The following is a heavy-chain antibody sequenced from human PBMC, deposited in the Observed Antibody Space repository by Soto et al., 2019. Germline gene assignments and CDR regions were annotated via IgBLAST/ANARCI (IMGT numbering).Heavy chain of an antibody. CDR2: MNPNSGNT. D-gene: IGHD3-16*02. CDR3: ARGNYDYFWGSYRKNLFSP. J-gene: IGHJ5*02. CDR1: GYTFTSYD. V-gene: IGHV1-8*01. Sequence: ASVKVSCKASGYTFTSYDINWVRQATGQGLEWMGWMNPNSGNTGYAQKFQGRVTMTRNTSISTAYMELSSLRSEDTAVYYCARGNYDYFWGSYRKNLFSPRARGTFVPVSA.